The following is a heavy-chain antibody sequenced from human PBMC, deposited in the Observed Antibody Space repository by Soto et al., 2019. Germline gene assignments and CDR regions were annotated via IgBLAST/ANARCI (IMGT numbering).Heavy chain of an antibody. V-gene: IGHV4-39*02. CDR1: GDSMTSPPYY. D-gene: IGHD3-16*01. CDR2: VYYSGAT. J-gene: IGHJ5*02. Sequence: PSETLSLTCNVSGDSMTSPPYYWGWIRQPPGKGLEWIGTVYYSGATYYNPSLRGRLTVSADTSKNYFSLRLTSVTAADTAVYYCASHDDWFDLWGQGILVTVSS. CDR3: ASHDDWFDL.